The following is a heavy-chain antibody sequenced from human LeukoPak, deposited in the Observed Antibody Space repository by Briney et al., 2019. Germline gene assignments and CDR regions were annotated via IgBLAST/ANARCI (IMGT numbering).Heavy chain of an antibody. J-gene: IGHJ4*02. Sequence: GGSLRLSCAASGFTFSSYTMNWVRQAPGKGLEWVSSISIGSIYIYYADSVKGRFTISRDNAKNSLYLQMNSLRAEDTAVYYCARDLMGAFDYWGQGTLVTVSS. D-gene: IGHD1-26*01. CDR1: GFTFSSYT. V-gene: IGHV3-21*01. CDR3: ARDLMGAFDY. CDR2: ISIGSIYI.